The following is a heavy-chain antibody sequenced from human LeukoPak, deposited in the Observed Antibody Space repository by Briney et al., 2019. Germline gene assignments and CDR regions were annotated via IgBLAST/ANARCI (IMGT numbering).Heavy chain of an antibody. CDR2: INPGGLNS. Sequence: ASVKVSRKASGYTFSSYYIQWVRQAPGQGLECMGRINPGGLNSNYAQKFQGRLTMTRDTSTSTVYMELSRLRSDDTAVYFCAREGSLSSIGAIGHWGQGTLVTVSS. J-gene: IGHJ4*02. CDR3: AREGSLSSIGAIGH. CDR1: GYTFSSYY. V-gene: IGHV1-46*01. D-gene: IGHD3-10*01.